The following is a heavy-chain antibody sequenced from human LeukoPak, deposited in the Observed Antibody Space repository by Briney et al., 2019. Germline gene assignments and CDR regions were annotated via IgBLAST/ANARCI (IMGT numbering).Heavy chain of an antibody. D-gene: IGHD1-26*01. CDR1: GFSLSSSGVG. CDR3: AHRRGTYYFQY. V-gene: IGHV2-5*02. Sequence: SGPTLVKPTQTLTLTCTFSGFSLSSSGVGVGSIRQPPGKALEWLALIYWDDDKRYSPSLKSRLTITKDTSKNQVVLTMTNMDPVDTATYYCAHRRGTYYFQYWGQGTLVTVSS. J-gene: IGHJ4*02. CDR2: IYWDDDK.